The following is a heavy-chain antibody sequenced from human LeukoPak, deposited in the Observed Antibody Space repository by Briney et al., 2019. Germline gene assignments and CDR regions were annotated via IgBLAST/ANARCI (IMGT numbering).Heavy chain of an antibody. D-gene: IGHD6-19*01. CDR2: TYYRSKWYN. J-gene: IGHJ6*02. CDR3: ARSHSSGWYGYYLYGMDV. V-gene: IGHV6-1*01. Sequence: SQTLSLTCAISGDSVSSNSAAWNWIRQSPSRGLEWLGRTYYRSKWYNDYAVSVKSRITINPDTSKNQFSLQLNSVTPEDTAVYYCARSHSSGWYGYYLYGMDVWGQGTLVTVSS. CDR1: GDSVSSNSAA.